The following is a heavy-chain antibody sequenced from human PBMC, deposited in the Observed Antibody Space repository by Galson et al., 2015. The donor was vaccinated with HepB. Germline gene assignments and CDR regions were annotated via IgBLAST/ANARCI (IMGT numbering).Heavy chain of an antibody. CDR2: INTNTGNP. Sequence: SVKVSCKASGYTFTSYAMNWVRQAPGQGLEWMGWINTNTGNPTYAQGFTGRFVFSLDTSVSTAYLQISSLKAEDTAVYYCARDSGVVLRFLEWSPEGKNWFDPWGQGTLVTVSS. D-gene: IGHD3-3*01. CDR1: GYTFTSYA. J-gene: IGHJ5*02. CDR3: ARDSGVVLRFLEWSPEGKNWFDP. V-gene: IGHV7-4-1*02.